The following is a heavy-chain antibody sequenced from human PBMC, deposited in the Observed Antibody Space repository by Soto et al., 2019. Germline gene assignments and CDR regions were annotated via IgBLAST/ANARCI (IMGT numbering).Heavy chain of an antibody. V-gene: IGHV3-30*04. CDR1: GFTFRTFA. D-gene: IGHD5-12*01. CDR2: VSYDGSYK. J-gene: IGHJ4*01. CDR3: AREPWGYSGSAKHFDY. Sequence: GGSLRLSCAASGFTFRTFAMHWVRQVPGKGLEWVAVVSYDGSYKSYADSVKGRLTISRDNSKNTLYLQLNSLRADDTAVFYCAREPWGYSGSAKHFDYWGHGTLVTVSS.